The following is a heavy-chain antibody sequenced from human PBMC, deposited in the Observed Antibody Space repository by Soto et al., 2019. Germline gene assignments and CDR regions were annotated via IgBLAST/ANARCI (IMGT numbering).Heavy chain of an antibody. CDR2: ISSSSSTI. CDR3: AREGGRHCSPTRCYNAFDI. Sequence: EVQLVESGGGLVQPGGSLRLSCASSGFSFSAFSMNWVRQAPGKGLEWVSYISSSSSTIYYADSVQGRFTISSDNAKNSLYLQMNSLRDEDTAVYYCAREGGRHCSPTRCYNAFDIWGQGTMVTVSS. V-gene: IGHV3-48*02. D-gene: IGHD2-2*02. J-gene: IGHJ3*02. CDR1: GFSFSAFS.